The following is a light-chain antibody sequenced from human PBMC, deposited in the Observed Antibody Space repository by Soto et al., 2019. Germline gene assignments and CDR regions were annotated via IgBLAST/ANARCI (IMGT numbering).Light chain of an antibody. CDR2: AAS. V-gene: IGKV1-39*01. CDR3: QQSYSTPPWT. CDR1: QSIVTY. J-gene: IGKJ1*01. Sequence: DIQMTQSPSSLSASVGDRVTITCRASQSIVTYLNWYLQKPGKAPKLLIYAASNLQSGVPSRFSGSGSGTDFTLTISSMQPEDFATYFCQQSYSTPPWTFGQGTKGGYQ.